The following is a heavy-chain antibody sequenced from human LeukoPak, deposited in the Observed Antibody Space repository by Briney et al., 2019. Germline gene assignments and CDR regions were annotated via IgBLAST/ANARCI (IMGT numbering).Heavy chain of an antibody. CDR2: INPSGGST. D-gene: IGHD2-21*02. V-gene: IGHV1-46*01. CDR3: ARAVMVVTAISNWFDP. Sequence: ASVKVSCKASGYTFTSYYMHWARQAPGQGLEWMGIINPSGGSTSYAQKFQGRVTMTRDTSTSTVYMELSSLRSEDTAVYYCARAVMVVTAISNWFDPWGQGTLVTVSS. J-gene: IGHJ5*02. CDR1: GYTFTSYY.